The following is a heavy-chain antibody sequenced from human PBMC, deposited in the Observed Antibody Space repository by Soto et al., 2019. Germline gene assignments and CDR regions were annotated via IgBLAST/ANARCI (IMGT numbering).Heavy chain of an antibody. CDR1: GGSISNSDYF. CDR3: ASQLESTTYFDY. V-gene: IGHV4-39*01. D-gene: IGHD1-1*01. CDR2: ISHTGSP. Sequence: LQLQESGPGLVKPSETLSLTCTVSGGSISNSDYFWAWMHQPPGKGLEWVGTISHTGSPRYNPSLKSRVTISVDTSKNQFSLRLPSVTAADTAVFYCASQLESTTYFDYWGRGTLVTVSS. J-gene: IGHJ4*02.